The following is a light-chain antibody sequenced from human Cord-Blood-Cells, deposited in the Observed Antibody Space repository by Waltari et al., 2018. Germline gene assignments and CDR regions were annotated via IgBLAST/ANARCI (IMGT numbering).Light chain of an antibody. J-gene: IGKJ4*01. CDR2: DAS. CDR3: QQRSNWLT. V-gene: IGKV3-11*01. Sequence: EIVFTQSPATLPLSPGEPDALSCRASQSVSSYLAWYQQKPGQAPRLLIYDASNRATGIPARFSGSGSGTDFTLTISSLEPEDFAVYYCQQRSNWLTFGGGTKVEIK. CDR1: QSVSSY.